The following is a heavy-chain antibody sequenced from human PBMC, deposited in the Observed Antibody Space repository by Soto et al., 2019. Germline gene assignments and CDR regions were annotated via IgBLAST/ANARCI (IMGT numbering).Heavy chain of an antibody. CDR3: TGEVASGY. J-gene: IGHJ4*02. CDR1: GFTFSSYG. Sequence: VQLVESGGGVVQPGRSLRLSCAASGFTFSSYGMHWVRQAPGKGLEWVAVISKDGSVKYYADSVKGRFTISRDNSQNTLYLQMNSLGAEDTAVYYCTGEVASGYWGQGTLVTVSS. D-gene: IGHD2-8*02. V-gene: IGHV3-30*03. CDR2: ISKDGSVK.